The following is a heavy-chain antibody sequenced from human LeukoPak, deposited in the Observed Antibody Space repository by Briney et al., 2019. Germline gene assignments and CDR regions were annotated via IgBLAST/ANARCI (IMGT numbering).Heavy chain of an antibody. D-gene: IGHD6-6*01. CDR1: GYTFTSYG. CDR3: AKGINGYSSSPFDY. J-gene: IGHJ4*02. CDR2: ISAYNGNT. V-gene: IGHV1-18*01. Sequence: GASVKVSCKASGYTFTSYGISWVRQAPGQGLEWMGWISAYNGNTNYAQKLQGRVTMTTDTSTSTAYMELRSLRSDDTAVYYCAKGINGYSSSPFDYWGQGTLVTVSS.